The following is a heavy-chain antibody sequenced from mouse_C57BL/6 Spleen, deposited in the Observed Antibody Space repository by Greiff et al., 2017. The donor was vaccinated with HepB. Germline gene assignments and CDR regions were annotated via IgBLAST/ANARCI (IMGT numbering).Heavy chain of an antibody. CDR1: GYTFTSYW. Sequence: VQLQQSGAELVMPGASVKLSCKASGYTFTSYWMHWVKQRPGQGLEWIGEIDPSDSYTNYNQKFKGKSTLTVDKSSSTAYMQLSSLTSEDSAVYYCARGGLTGTPYFDYWGQGTTLTVSS. D-gene: IGHD4-1*01. J-gene: IGHJ2*01. V-gene: IGHV1-69*01. CDR2: IDPSDSYT. CDR3: ARGGLTGTPYFDY.